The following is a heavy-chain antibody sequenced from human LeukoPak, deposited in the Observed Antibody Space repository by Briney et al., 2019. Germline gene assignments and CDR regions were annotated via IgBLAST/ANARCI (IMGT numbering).Heavy chain of an antibody. CDR2: ISGSGGST. J-gene: IGHJ4*02. D-gene: IGHD3-3*01. CDR3: AKVGGAIFGVVIRGYFDY. Sequence: PGGSLRLSCAASGFTFDDYGMSWVRQAPGKGLEWVSAISGSGGSTYYADSMKARFTISRDNSKNTLYLQMNSLRAEDTAVYYCAKVGGAIFGVVIRGYFDYWGQGTLVTVSS. CDR1: GFTFDDYG. V-gene: IGHV3-23*01.